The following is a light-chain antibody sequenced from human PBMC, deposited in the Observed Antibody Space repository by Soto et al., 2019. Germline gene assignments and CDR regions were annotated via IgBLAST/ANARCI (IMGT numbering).Light chain of an antibody. CDR3: QQYGSSPRT. V-gene: IGKV3-20*01. CDR2: RTS. J-gene: IGKJ1*01. Sequence: EIVLTQSPGTLSLSPGQGATLCCRASQSLSSIYLAWYQQKPGQAPRLLIYRTSSRATGIPDRFSGSESETDFTLTISRLEPDDSAVYYCQQYGSSPRTFGPGTKVDIK. CDR1: QSLSSIY.